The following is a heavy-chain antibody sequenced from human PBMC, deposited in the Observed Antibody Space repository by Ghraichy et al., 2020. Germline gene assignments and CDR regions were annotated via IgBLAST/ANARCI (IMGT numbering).Heavy chain of an antibody. V-gene: IGHV4-59*01. CDR3: ARTLRGYYYGSGSPNGFDY. Sequence: SETLSLTCTVSGGSISSYYWSWIRQPPGKGLEWIGYIYYSGSTNYNPSLKSRVTISVDTSKNQFSLKLSSVTAADTAVYYCARTLRGYYYGSGSPNGFDYWGRGTLFTVSS. CDR2: IYYSGST. D-gene: IGHD3-10*01. J-gene: IGHJ4*02. CDR1: GGSISSYY.